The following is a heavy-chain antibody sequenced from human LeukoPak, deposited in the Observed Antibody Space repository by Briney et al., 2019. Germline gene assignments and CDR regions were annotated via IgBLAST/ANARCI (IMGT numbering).Heavy chain of an antibody. CDR2: IKQDGSEK. V-gene: IGHV3-7*01. CDR3: ARDRAVAGTGDWFAP. CDR1: GFTFSSYC. Sequence: PVGSLRLSCAASGFTFSSYCMSWVRQAPGKGLEWVANIKQDGSEKYYVDSVKGRFTISRDNAKNSLYLQMNSLRAEDTAVYYCARDRAVAGTGDWFAPWGQGTLVTVSS. D-gene: IGHD6-19*01. J-gene: IGHJ5*02.